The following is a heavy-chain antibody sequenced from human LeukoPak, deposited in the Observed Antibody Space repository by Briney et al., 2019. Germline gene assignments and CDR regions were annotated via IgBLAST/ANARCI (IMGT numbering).Heavy chain of an antibody. D-gene: IGHD3-16*01. J-gene: IGHJ5*02. CDR1: GYTSSTHG. CDR3: ARVWGQTGNADP. V-gene: IGHV3-33*01. CDR2: IWFDGSKE. Sequence: GGSLRFSGEASGYTSSTHGIPWFRQAPGKGRRWGAVIWFDGSKEYYADSVKGRFTVSKDNSNNMAYLQMDSLRVEDTALYYCARVWGQTGNADPWGQGTLVTVSS.